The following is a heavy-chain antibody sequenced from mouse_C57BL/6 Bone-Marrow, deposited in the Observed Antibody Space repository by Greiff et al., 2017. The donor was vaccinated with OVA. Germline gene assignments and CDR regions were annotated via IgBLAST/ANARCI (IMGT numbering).Heavy chain of an antibody. J-gene: IGHJ1*03. CDR1: GYTFTSYG. CDR2: IYPRSGNT. Sequence: VQLQQSGAELARPGASVKLSCKASGYTFTSYGISWVKQRTGQGLEWIGEIYPRSGNTYYNEKFKGKATLTADKSSSTAYMELRSLTSEDSAVDFCARRGYFDVWGTGTTVTVSS. CDR3: ARRGYFDV. V-gene: IGHV1-81*01.